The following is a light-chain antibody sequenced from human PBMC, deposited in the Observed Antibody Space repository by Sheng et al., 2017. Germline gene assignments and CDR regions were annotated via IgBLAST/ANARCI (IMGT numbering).Light chain of an antibody. CDR2: DAS. Sequence: EIVLTQSPGTLSLSPGERATLSCRASQSVSSGYLAWYQQKPGQAPRLLIYDASNRAAGIPARFSGSGSGTDFTLTISSLEPEDFAVYYCQQRSNWPLTFGGGTKVEI. J-gene: IGKJ4*01. CDR3: QQRSNWPLT. V-gene: IGKV3D-20*02. CDR1: QSVSSGY.